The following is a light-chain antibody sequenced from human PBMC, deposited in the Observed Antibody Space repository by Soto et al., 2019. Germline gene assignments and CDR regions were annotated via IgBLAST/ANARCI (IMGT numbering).Light chain of an antibody. CDR1: QSVSSSS. CDR2: DTS. J-gene: IGKJ1*01. CDR3: QHYGTSMWT. V-gene: IGKV3-20*01. Sequence: EIVLTQSPGTLSLSPGGRATLSCRASQSVSSSSLSWYQQKPGQAPRLLIYDTSSRATDIPDRFSGSGSGTDFTLSISRLEPEDFTVYYCQHYGTSMWTFGHGTTVEIK.